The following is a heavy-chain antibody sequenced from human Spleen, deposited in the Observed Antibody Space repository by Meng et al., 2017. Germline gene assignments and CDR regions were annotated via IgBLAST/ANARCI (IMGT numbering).Heavy chain of an antibody. CDR2: IGHSGIT. Sequence: QPQLQESGPGLVKPSEALSPTCSVSGGSISTSGYYWGWIRQPPGKGLKWIGSIGHSGITYYTPSLKSRVTVSIDTSKSQFSLKLTSVTAADTAVYYCVRSSGWVRTGFDPWGQGTLVTVSS. D-gene: IGHD6-19*01. J-gene: IGHJ5*02. CDR3: VRSSGWVRTGFDP. V-gene: IGHV4-39*01. CDR1: GGSISTSGYY.